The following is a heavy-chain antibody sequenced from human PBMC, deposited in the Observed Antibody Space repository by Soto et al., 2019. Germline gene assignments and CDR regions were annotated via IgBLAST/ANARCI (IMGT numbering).Heavy chain of an antibody. CDR1: GFSFSFSG. J-gene: IGHJ3*02. Sequence: QVHLVESGGGVVQPGRSLRLSCAASGFSFSFSGMHWVRQAPGKGLEWVAGLWYDGSSENYADSVKGRFTISRHNSKNTLHLQMDRLRVEDTAIYYCARGLAKVAGGAFDIWGQGTMVIVSS. CDR2: LWYDGSSE. CDR3: ARGLAKVAGGAFDI. V-gene: IGHV3-33*01. D-gene: IGHD3-16*01.